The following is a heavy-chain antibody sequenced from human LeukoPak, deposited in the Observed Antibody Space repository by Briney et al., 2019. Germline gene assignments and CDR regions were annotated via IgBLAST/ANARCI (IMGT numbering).Heavy chain of an antibody. J-gene: IGHJ4*02. CDR3: ARGFLVVVPAAIRADHPIDY. CDR1: GGSISSSSDY. V-gene: IGHV4-39*01. D-gene: IGHD2-2*02. CDR2: IYYSGST. Sequence: SETLSLTCTVSGGSISSSSDYWGWIRQPPGKGLEWIGSIYYSGSTYYNPSLKSRVTISVDTSKNQFSLKLSSVTAADTAVYYCARGFLVVVPAAIRADHPIDYWGQGTLVTVSS.